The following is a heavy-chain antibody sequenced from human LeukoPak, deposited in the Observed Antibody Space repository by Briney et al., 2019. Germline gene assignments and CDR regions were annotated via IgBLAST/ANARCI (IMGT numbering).Heavy chain of an antibody. CDR2: IYYSGST. D-gene: IGHD1-1*01. CDR1: GGSFSGYY. CDR3: ARDSVSGSIDY. J-gene: IGHJ4*02. V-gene: IGHV4-59*01. Sequence: SETLSLTCAVYGGSFSGYYWSWIRQPPGKGLEWIGYIYYSGSTNYNPSLKRRVTISVDTSKNQFSLKLSSVTAADTAVYYCARDSVSGSIDYWGQGTLVTVSS.